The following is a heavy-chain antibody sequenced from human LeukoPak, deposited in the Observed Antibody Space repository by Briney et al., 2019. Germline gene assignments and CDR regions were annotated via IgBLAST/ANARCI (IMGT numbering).Heavy chain of an antibody. CDR3: GLTVTYSYGMDV. D-gene: IGHD4-17*01. CDR1: GYSFSAYW. J-gene: IGHJ6*02. CDR2: INPNSGGT. V-gene: IGHV1-2*02. Sequence: GASLKLSCTPSGYSFSAYWIHWVRQAPGQGLEWLGWINPNSGGTNYVQTFQGRVTMTRDTSISTAYLELSRLRSDDTAVYYCGLTVTYSYGMDVWGQGTTVTVSS.